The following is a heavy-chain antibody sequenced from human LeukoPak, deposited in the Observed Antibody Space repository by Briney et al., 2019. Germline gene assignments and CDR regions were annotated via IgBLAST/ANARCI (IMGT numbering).Heavy chain of an antibody. D-gene: IGHD1-20*01. V-gene: IGHV3-21*01. Sequence: GGSLRLSCAASGFTFSSYSMNWVRQAPGKGLECVSSISSSSSYIYYADSVKGRFTISRDNAKNSLYLQMNSLRVEDTAVYYCARDDSMIIGTSFDYWGQGTLVTVSS. CDR3: ARDDSMIIGTSFDY. CDR2: ISSSSSYI. CDR1: GFTFSSYS. J-gene: IGHJ4*02.